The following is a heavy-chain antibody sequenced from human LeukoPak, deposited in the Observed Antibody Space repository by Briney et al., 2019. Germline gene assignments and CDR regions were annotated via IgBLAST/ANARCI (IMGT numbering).Heavy chain of an antibody. Sequence: PGGSLRLSCAPSGFIFSSSAMSWVRQAPGKGLEWVSSISNTGGITYYVDSVKGRFTCSRDNSKNTLYLQMNSLRAEDTAVYYCARISYSGSSFDYWGQGTLVTVSS. CDR1: GFIFSSSA. D-gene: IGHD1-26*01. CDR3: ARISYSGSSFDY. J-gene: IGHJ4*02. CDR2: ISNTGGIT. V-gene: IGHV3-23*01.